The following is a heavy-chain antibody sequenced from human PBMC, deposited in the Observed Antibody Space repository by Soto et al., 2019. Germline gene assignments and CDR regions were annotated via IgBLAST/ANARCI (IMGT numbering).Heavy chain of an antibody. Sequence: QVQLEESGPGLVKPSQTLSLTCTVSGLSISSGGYEWSWIRQHPGKGLELIGHIYDAGRTYYNPALKGRVSISAAASKSQFSRMLASVTAADTAVYYCARGGVGATKYFDYWGQGTLVTVSA. J-gene: IGHJ4*02. CDR1: GLSISSGGYE. CDR2: IYDAGRT. CDR3: ARGGVGATKYFDY. D-gene: IGHD3-16*01. V-gene: IGHV4-31*03.